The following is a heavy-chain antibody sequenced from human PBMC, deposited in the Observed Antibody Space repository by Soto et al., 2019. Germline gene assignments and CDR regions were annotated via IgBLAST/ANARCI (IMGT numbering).Heavy chain of an antibody. D-gene: IGHD3-10*01. V-gene: IGHV3-30*18. J-gene: IGHJ6*02. CDR2: ISYDGSNK. CDR3: ANADYYGSGSYGMDV. Sequence: VGSLRPSCAASGFTFSSYGMHWVRQAPGKGLEWVAVISYDGSNKYYADSVKGRFTISRDNSKNTLYLQMNSLRAEDTAVYYCANADYYGSGSYGMDVWGQGTTVTVSS. CDR1: GFTFSSYG.